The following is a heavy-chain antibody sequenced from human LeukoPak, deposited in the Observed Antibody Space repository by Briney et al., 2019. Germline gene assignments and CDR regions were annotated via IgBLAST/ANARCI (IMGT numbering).Heavy chain of an antibody. CDR2: ISAYNGNT. V-gene: IGHV1-18*01. J-gene: IGHJ4*02. CDR1: GYTFTSYG. CDR3: ARGSYDYVWGSYRHKPFDY. D-gene: IGHD3-16*02. Sequence: ASVTVSCKASGYTFTSYGISWVRQAPGQGLEWMGWISAYNGNTNYAQKLQGRVTMTTDTPTSTAYMELRSLRSDDTAVYYCARGSYDYVWGSYRHKPFDYWGQGTLVTVSS.